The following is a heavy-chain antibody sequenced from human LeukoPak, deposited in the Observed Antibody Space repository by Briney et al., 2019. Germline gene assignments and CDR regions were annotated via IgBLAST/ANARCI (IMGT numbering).Heavy chain of an antibody. J-gene: IGHJ4*02. D-gene: IGHD3-22*01. CDR2: IRYDGTIK. V-gene: IGHV3-30*02. CDR3: AKNAATYYYDSSGYYDHFDY. Sequence: GGSLRLSCATSGFAFSSYGMHWVRQAPGKGLEWAGFIRYDGTIKYYADSMKGRFTISRDNSKNTLYLQMNTLRADDTAVYYCAKNAATYYYDSSGYYDHFDYWGQGTLVTVSS. CDR1: GFAFSSYG.